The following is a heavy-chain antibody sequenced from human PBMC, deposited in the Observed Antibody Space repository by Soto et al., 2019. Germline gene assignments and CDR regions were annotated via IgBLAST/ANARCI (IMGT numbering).Heavy chain of an antibody. D-gene: IGHD1-26*01. CDR2: FSGTTSST. V-gene: IGHV3-23*01. Sequence: PGGSLRLSCAASGFIFSSYAMSWVRQAPGQGLEWVSAFSGTTSSTYYADSVKGRFTISRDNSKNTLYLQMNSLKAEDTAVYYCAKGQKWELPFDYWGQGSLVTVSS. J-gene: IGHJ4*02. CDR1: GFIFSSYA. CDR3: AKGQKWELPFDY.